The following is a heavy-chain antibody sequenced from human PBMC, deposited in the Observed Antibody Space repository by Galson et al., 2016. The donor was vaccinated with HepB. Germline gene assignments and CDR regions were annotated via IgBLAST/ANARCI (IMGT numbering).Heavy chain of an antibody. D-gene: IGHD1-1*01. CDR1: GFTFSYYS. CDR3: ARSVEGHFDY. J-gene: IGHJ4*02. CDR2: ISVYRTI. V-gene: IGHV3-48*04. Sequence: SLRLSCAASGFTFSYYSMNWVRQAPGKGLEWVSYISVYRTIYYAESVKGRFTISRNNARNALYLQMNNLRADDTAVYYCARSVEGHFDYWGQGILVTVSS.